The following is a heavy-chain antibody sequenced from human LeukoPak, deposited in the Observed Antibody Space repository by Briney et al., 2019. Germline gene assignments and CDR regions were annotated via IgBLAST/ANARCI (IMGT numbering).Heavy chain of an antibody. CDR1: GFTFSSYE. V-gene: IGHV3-48*03. D-gene: IGHD3-9*01. Sequence: PGGSLRLSCAASGFTFSSYEMNWVRQAPGKGLEWVSYISSSGSTIYYADSVKGRFTISRDNAKNSLYLQMNSLRAEDTAVYYCARQLRYFDWSNDAFDIWGQGTMVTVSS. J-gene: IGHJ3*02. CDR3: ARQLRYFDWSNDAFDI. CDR2: ISSSGSTI.